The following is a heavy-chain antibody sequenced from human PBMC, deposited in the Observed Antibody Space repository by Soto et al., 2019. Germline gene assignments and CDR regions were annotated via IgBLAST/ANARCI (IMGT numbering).Heavy chain of an antibody. V-gene: IGHV4-31*03. CDR2: IYYSGST. CDR1: GGSISSGGYY. Sequence: SETLSLTCTVSGGSISSGGYYWSWIRQHPGKGLEWIGYIYYSGSTYYNPSLKSRVTISVDTSKNQFSLKLSSVTAADTAVYYCARDYGSGPLNWFDPWGQGTLVTVSS. CDR3: ARDYGSGPLNWFDP. J-gene: IGHJ5*02. D-gene: IGHD3-10*01.